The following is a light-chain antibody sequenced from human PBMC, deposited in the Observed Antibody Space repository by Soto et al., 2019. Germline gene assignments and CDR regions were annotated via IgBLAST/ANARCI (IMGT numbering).Light chain of an antibody. J-gene: IGKJ1*01. CDR1: QSVGSN. V-gene: IGKV3-20*01. CDR3: QQYGSSGT. CDR2: GAS. Sequence: LVMTQSPGTLSVSPGERATLSCRASQSVGSNLAWYQQKPGQAPRLLIYGASNRATGIPDRFSGSGSGTDFTLTISRLEPEDFAVYYCQQYGSSGTFGQGSKVDIK.